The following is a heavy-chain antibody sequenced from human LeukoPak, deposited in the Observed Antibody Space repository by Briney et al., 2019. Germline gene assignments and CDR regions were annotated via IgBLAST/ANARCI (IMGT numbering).Heavy chain of an antibody. D-gene: IGHD6-19*01. V-gene: IGHV3-53*01. CDR1: GLTVSSNY. J-gene: IGHJ4*02. CDR2: IHSGGNI. CDR3: AREPWAGQYYFDY. Sequence: GGSLRLSCAASGLTVSSNYISWVRQAPGKGLEWVSVIHSGGNIYYADSVKGRFTISRDNSKNTLYLQMNSLRAEDTAVYYCAREPWAGQYYFDYWGQGTLVTVSS.